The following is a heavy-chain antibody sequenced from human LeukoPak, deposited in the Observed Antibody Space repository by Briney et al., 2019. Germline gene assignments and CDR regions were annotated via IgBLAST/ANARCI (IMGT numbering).Heavy chain of an antibody. V-gene: IGHV3-48*01. CDR1: GFTFSSYS. Sequence: GGSLRLSCAASGFTFSSYSMNWVRQAPGKGLEWVSYISSSSSTIYYADSVRGRFTISRDNAKRSLYLQMNSLRAEDTAVYYCARDRDSSWYGVFDYWGQGTLVTVSS. D-gene: IGHD6-13*01. CDR2: ISSSSSTI. J-gene: IGHJ4*02. CDR3: ARDRDSSWYGVFDY.